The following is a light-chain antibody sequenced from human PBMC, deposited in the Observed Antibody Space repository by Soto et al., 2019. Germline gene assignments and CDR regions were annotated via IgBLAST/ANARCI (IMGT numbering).Light chain of an antibody. J-gene: IGKJ2*01. CDR2: GAS. Sequence: EIVLTQSPGTLSLSPGERATLSCRASQSVGSTYIAWYQQNPGQAPRLLIYGASSRATGIPDRFSGRGSGTDFTLTISRLEPEDFAVYFCQQYGRSPPFTFGQGTKVEIK. CDR1: QSVGSTY. CDR3: QQYGRSPPFT. V-gene: IGKV3-20*01.